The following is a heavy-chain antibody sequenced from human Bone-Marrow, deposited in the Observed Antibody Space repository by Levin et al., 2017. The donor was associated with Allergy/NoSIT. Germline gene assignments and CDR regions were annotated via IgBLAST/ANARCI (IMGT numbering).Heavy chain of an antibody. Sequence: GESLKISCAASGFIFSSSAMSWVRQAPGKGLEWVSSISGSDDSTYYTDSVKGRLTISRDNSKNTIYLQMNSLRAEDTAIYYCTKVRRGLDAFDIWGQGTMVTVSS. J-gene: IGHJ3*02. CDR1: GFIFSSSA. D-gene: IGHD3/OR15-3a*01. CDR2: ISGSDDST. CDR3: TKVRRGLDAFDI. V-gene: IGHV3-23*01.